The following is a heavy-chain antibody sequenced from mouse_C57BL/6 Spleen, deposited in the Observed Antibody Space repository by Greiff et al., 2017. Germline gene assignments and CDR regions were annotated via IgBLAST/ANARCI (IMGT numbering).Heavy chain of an antibody. V-gene: IGHV1-54*01. CDR3: ARSGLDAMDY. J-gene: IGHJ4*01. Sequence: VKLQQSGAELVRPGTSVKVSCKASGYAFTNYLIEWVKQRPGQGLEWIGVINPGSGGTNYNEKFKGKATLTADKSSSTAYMQHSSLTSEDSAVYFCARSGLDAMDYWGQGTSVTVSS. CDR1: GYAFTNYL. CDR2: INPGSGGT. D-gene: IGHD3-1*01.